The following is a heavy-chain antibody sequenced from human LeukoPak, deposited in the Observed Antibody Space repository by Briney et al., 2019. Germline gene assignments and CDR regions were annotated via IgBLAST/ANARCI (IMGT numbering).Heavy chain of an antibody. D-gene: IGHD5-18*01. V-gene: IGHV3-33*06. CDR3: AKYNTAMVFRHAFDL. CDR1: GFTFSSYG. CDR2: IWYDGSNK. J-gene: IGHJ3*01. Sequence: TGGSLRLSCAASGFTFSSYGMRSVRQAPGKGLEWVAVIWYDGSNKYYADSVKGRFTISRDNSKNTLYLQMNSLRAEDTAVYYWAKYNTAMVFRHAFDLWRRGRMVGVCS.